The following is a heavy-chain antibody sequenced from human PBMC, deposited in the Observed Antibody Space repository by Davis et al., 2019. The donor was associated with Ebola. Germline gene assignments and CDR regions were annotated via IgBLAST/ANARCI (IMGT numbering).Heavy chain of an antibody. CDR2: IYYSGST. D-gene: IGHD2-2*01. Sequence: GSLRLSCTVSGGSISSYYWSWIRQPPGKGLEWIGYIYYSGSTNYNPSLKSRVTISVDKSKNQFSLKLSSVTAADTAVYYCASEYCSSASCHDAFDIWGQGTMVTVSS. CDR3: ASEYCSSASCHDAFDI. J-gene: IGHJ3*02. V-gene: IGHV4-59*12. CDR1: GGSISSYY.